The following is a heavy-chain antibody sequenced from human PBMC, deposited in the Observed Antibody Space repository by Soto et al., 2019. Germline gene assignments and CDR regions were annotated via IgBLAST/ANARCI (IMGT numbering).Heavy chain of an antibody. CDR1: GYTFFTYD. Sequence: QVHLVQSGVEVKTPGASVKVSCQASGYTFFTYDISWVRQAPGQGLEWMGWISTYSGDTKYAQKLQGRVTMTTDTSTTTAYLELRSVRSDDTAVYYCARHHGPTTSENWFEPWCQGTLVTVSS. CDR2: ISTYSGDT. CDR3: ARHHGPTTSENWFEP. J-gene: IGHJ5*02. D-gene: IGHD5-12*01. V-gene: IGHV1-18*01.